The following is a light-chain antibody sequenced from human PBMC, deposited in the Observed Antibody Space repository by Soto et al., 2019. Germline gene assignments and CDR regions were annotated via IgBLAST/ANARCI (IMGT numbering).Light chain of an antibody. CDR3: QQSYRNPIT. CDR2: DAS. CDR1: QSISSW. V-gene: IGKV1-5*01. Sequence: SQMSQSPSTLSASVGDRVTITCRASQSISSWVAWYQQKQGNTPELLIYDASSLESGVPSRFSGSGSGTDFTLTISSLQREDFANYYCQQSYRNPITFGQGTRLEI. J-gene: IGKJ5*01.